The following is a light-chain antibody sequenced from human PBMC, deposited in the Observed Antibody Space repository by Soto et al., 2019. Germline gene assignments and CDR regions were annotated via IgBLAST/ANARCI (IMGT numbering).Light chain of an antibody. Sequence: DIEMSQSPSSLSASVGDRVTITCRASQGISKYLAWYQQKPGKVPKLLLYAASTLQSGVPARFSGSGSGTDFTLTISTLQPEDVATYYCQQYDSVPFTVGPGTKVDIK. CDR1: QGISKY. V-gene: IGKV1-27*01. J-gene: IGKJ3*01. CDR2: AAS. CDR3: QQYDSVPFT.